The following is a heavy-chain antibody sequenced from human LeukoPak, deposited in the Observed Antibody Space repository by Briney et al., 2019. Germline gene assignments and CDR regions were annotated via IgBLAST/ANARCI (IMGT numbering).Heavy chain of an antibody. J-gene: IGHJ4*02. V-gene: IGHV3-23*01. D-gene: IGHD3-16*02. Sequence: ETLSLTCTVSGGSISSYYWSWVRQAPGKGLEWVSGVNGNGGSTSYADSVKGRFTIFRDDSKNTVYLQMNSLRVEDTAVYYCAKSLYGGCDYWGQGTVVTVSS. CDR2: VNGNGGST. CDR1: GGSISSYY. CDR3: AKSLYGGCDY.